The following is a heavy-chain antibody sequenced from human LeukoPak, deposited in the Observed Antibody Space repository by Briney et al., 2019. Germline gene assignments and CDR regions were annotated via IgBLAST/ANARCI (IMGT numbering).Heavy chain of an antibody. CDR1: GFTFSSYE. Sequence: GGSLRLSCAASGFTFSSYEMNWVRQAPGKGLEWVSYISSSGSTIYYADSVKGRFTISRDNATNSLYLQMNSLRTEDTALYYCAKDWGAYYDSSGFYSGDFDYWGQGTLVTVSS. CDR2: ISSSGSTI. D-gene: IGHD3-22*01. CDR3: AKDWGAYYDSSGFYSGDFDY. J-gene: IGHJ4*02. V-gene: IGHV3-48*03.